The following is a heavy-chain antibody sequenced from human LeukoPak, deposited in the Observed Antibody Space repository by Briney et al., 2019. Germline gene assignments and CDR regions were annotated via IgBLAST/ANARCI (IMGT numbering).Heavy chain of an antibody. CDR2: ISTASANM. CDR3: ARDGGGDY. Sequence: GGSLRLSCAASGFTVSANYMSWVRQAPGKGLEWVSYISTASANMYYADSVKGRFTISRDNAKNSLYLQMNSLRDEDTAVYYCARDGGGDYWGQGTLVTVSS. J-gene: IGHJ4*02. CDR1: GFTVSANY. V-gene: IGHV3-48*02. D-gene: IGHD2-15*01.